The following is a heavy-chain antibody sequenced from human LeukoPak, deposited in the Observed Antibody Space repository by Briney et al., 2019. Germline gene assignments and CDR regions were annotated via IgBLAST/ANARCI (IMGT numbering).Heavy chain of an antibody. CDR3: ARDGVAPGIYFDH. J-gene: IGHJ4*02. CDR2: IKQDGNEK. D-gene: IGHD6-13*01. CDR1: GITFNSYT. V-gene: IGHV3-7*01. Sequence: GGSLRLSCAASGITFNSYTMNWVRQAPGKGLEWVATIKQDGNEKYYVDSVKGRFTISRDNAKNSLYLQMNSLRVEDTAVYYCARDGVAPGIYFDHWGQGALVTVSS.